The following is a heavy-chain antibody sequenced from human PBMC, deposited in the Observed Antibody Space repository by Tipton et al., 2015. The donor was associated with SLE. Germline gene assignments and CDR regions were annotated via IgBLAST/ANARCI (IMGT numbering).Heavy chain of an antibody. CDR2: IYYSGST. CDR3: ARVAYSSSWYLYFDL. CDR1: GGSITSNSYY. Sequence: LRLSCTVSGGSITSNSYYWGWIRQPPGEGLQWIGSIYYSGSTYYNPSLKSRITISVDTSKNQFSLKLSSVTAADTAVYYCARVAYSSSWYLYFDLWGRGSLVTVSS. D-gene: IGHD6-13*01. J-gene: IGHJ2*01. V-gene: IGHV4-39*01.